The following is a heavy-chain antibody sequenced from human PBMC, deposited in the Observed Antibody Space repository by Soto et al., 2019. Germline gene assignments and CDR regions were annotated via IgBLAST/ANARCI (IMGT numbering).Heavy chain of an antibody. V-gene: IGHV1-18*01. CDR1: GYTFTSYG. J-gene: IGHJ4*02. Sequence: ASVKVSCKASGYTFTSYGISWVRQAPGQGLEWMGWISAYNGNTNYAQKLQGRVTMTTDTSTSTAYMELRSLRSDDTAVYYCAREEGTNSSGWNADYWGQGTLVTVSS. CDR2: ISAYNGNT. CDR3: AREEGTNSSGWNADY. D-gene: IGHD6-19*01.